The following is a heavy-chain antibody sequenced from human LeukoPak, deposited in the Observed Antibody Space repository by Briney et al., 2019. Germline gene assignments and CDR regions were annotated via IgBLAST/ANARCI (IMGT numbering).Heavy chain of an antibody. D-gene: IGHD2-2*01. CDR3: ARLYCSSTSCSPRKYYFDY. J-gene: IGHJ4*02. CDR2: ISAYNGNT. Sequence: ASVKVSCKASGYTFTSYGISWVRQAPGQGLEWMGCISAYNGNTNYAQKLQGRVTMTTDTSTSTAYMELRSLRSDDTAVYYCARLYCSSTSCSPRKYYFDYWGQGTLVTVSS. V-gene: IGHV1-18*01. CDR1: GYTFTSYG.